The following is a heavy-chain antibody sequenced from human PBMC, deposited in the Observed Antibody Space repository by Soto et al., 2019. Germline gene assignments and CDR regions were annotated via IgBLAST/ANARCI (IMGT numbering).Heavy chain of an antibody. CDR2: IYYSGST. D-gene: IGHD6-19*01. V-gene: IGHV4-59*01. CDR1: GCSIISYY. J-gene: IGHJ3*02. CDR3: ARQQWLVLNAFDI. Sequence: SETLSLTCTVSGCSIISYYWRWIRQPPGKGLEWIGYIYYSGSTNYNPSLKSRVTISVDTSKNQFSLKLSSVTAADTAVYYCARQQWLVLNAFDIWGQGTMVT.